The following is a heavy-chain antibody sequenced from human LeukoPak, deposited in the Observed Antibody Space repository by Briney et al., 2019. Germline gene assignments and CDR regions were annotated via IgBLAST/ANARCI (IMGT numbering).Heavy chain of an antibody. CDR2: IQYDGTNK. CDR3: ARSPDYYDSSGYLDAFDI. D-gene: IGHD3-22*01. CDR1: GFTFRSYG. Sequence: PGGSLRLSCAASGFTFRSYGMHWVRQAPGKGLEWVAFIQYDGTNKYYGDSVKGRFTVSRHNSKSTVYLQMNSLRAEDTAVYYCARSPDYYDSSGYLDAFDIWGQGTMVTVSS. V-gene: IGHV3-30*02. J-gene: IGHJ3*02.